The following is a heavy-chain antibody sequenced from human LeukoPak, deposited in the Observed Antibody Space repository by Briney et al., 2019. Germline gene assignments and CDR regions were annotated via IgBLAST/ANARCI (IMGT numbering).Heavy chain of an antibody. CDR3: ARDKNARSHYYYGMGV. V-gene: IGHV4-59*12. J-gene: IGHJ6*02. Sequence: SETLSLTCTVSGGSISSYYWSWIRQPPGKGLEWIGYIYYSGSTYYNPSLKSRVTISVDTSKNQFSLKLSSVTAADTAVYYCARDKNARSHYYYGMGVWGQGTTVTVSS. D-gene: IGHD3-16*01. CDR2: IYYSGST. CDR1: GGSISSYY.